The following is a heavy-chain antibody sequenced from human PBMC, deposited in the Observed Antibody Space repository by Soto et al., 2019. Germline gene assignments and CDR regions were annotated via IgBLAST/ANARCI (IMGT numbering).Heavy chain of an antibody. CDR2: ISSSSSYI. J-gene: IGHJ6*02. CDR1: GFSFSSYS. Sequence: GGSLRLSCAASGFSFSSYSMNCVRQAPGKGLEWVSSISSSSSYIYYADSVKGRFTISRDNAKNSLYLQMNSLRAEDTAVYYCARDPTLRFLEWWTPNYYYYGMDVWRQGTTVTV. V-gene: IGHV3-21*01. D-gene: IGHD3-3*01. CDR3: ARDPTLRFLEWWTPNYYYYGMDV.